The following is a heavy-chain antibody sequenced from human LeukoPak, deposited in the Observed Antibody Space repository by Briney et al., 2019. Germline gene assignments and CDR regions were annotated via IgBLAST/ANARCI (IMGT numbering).Heavy chain of an antibody. J-gene: IGHJ4*02. Sequence: GGSQRLSCAASGFTFSSYSMSWVRQPPGKGLEWVSAISGSGGSTYYADSVKDRFTISRDNSKNTLYLQMNSLRPEDTAVYYCAKSRILRYFDWAGDYWGQGTLVTVSS. D-gene: IGHD3-9*01. CDR1: GFTFSSYS. CDR2: ISGSGGST. CDR3: AKSRILRYFDWAGDY. V-gene: IGHV3-23*01.